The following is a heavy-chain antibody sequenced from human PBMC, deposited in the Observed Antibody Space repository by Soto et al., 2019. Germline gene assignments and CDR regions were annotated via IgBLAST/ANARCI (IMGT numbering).Heavy chain of an antibody. J-gene: IGHJ6*02. V-gene: IGHV3-23*01. Sequence: EVQLLESGGGLVQPGGSLRLSCAASGFPLSTYGMTWVRQAPGKGLEWVSAITGTGGNTYYVDSVKGRFTSSRDNSKNMLYLQMNSLMFEDTAVYYCARIRGYWYGLDVWGQGTTVTVSS. CDR3: ARIRGYWYGLDV. CDR2: ITGTGGNT. CDR1: GFPLSTYG.